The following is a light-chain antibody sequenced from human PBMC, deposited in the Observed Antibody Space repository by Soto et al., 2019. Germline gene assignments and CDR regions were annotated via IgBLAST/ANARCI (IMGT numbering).Light chain of an antibody. CDR3: QQYNNWPPT. CDR1: QSVSSN. V-gene: IGKV3-15*01. CDR2: GSS. J-gene: IGKJ1*01. Sequence: EIVMTQSPATLSVSPGERATLSCRASQSVSSNLAWYQQKPGQAPRLLIYGSSTRATGIPARFSGSGSGTEFTLTICSLQSEEFAVYYCQQYNNWPPTFGQGTKVEIK.